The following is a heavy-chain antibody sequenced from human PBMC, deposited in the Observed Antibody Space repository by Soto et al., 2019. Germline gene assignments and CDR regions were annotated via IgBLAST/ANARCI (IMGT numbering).Heavy chain of an antibody. J-gene: IGHJ4*02. CDR3: AKGDSSGSLGLY. Sequence: GGSLRLSCAASGVTFSSYAMSWVRQAPGKGLEWVSSISGSGAGGGGTYYADSVKGRFTISRDNSKNTLYLQMNSLRADDTAVYYCAKGDSSGSLGLYWGQGTLVTVSS. V-gene: IGHV3-23*01. CDR1: GVTFSSYA. CDR2: ISGSGAGGGGT. D-gene: IGHD3-22*01.